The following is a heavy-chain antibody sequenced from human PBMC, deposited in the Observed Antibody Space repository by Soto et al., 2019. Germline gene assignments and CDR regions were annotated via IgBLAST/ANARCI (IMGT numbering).Heavy chain of an antibody. J-gene: IGHJ3*02. Sequence: EVQLVESGGGLVKPGGSLRLSCAASGFTFSSYSMNWVRQAPGKGLEWVSSISSSSSYIYYADSVKGRFTISRDNSKNSLYLQMNSLRAEDTAVYYCARDPHMIQAFDIWGQETMVTVSS. V-gene: IGHV3-21*01. D-gene: IGHD3-22*01. CDR2: ISSSSSYI. CDR1: GFTFSSYS. CDR3: ARDPHMIQAFDI.